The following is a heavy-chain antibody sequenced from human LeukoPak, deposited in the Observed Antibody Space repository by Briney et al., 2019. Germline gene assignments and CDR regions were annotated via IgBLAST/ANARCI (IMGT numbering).Heavy chain of an antibody. CDR1: GYTFTSYG. V-gene: IGHV1-18*01. D-gene: IGHD3-22*01. CDR3: ARDLGYYYDSSGYYGY. CDR2: ISAYNGNT. Sequence: ASVKVSCKASGYTFTSYGISWVRQAPGQGLEWMGWISAYNGNTNYAQKFQGRDTITRDTSASTAYMELSSLRSEDTAVYYCARDLGYYYDSSGYYGYWGQGTLVTVSS. J-gene: IGHJ4*02.